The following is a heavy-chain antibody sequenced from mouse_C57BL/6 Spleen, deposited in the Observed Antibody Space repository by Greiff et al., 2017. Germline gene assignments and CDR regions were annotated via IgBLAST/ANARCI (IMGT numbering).Heavy chain of an antibody. CDR2: IDPETGGT. V-gene: IGHV1-15*01. CDR1: GYTFTDYE. D-gene: IGHD3-2*02. Sequence: VQLQQSGAELVRPGASVTLSCKASGYTFTDYEMHWVKQTPVHGLEWIGAIDPETGGTAYNQKFKGKAILTADKSSSTAYMELRSLTSEDSAGYYCTRGTAQATYFDVWGTGTTVTVSS. J-gene: IGHJ1*03. CDR3: TRGTAQATYFDV.